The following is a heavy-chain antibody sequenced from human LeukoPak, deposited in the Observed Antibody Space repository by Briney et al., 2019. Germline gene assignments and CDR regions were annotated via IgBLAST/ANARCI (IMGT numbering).Heavy chain of an antibody. D-gene: IGHD5-24*01. Sequence: ASVKVSCKASGYTFTSYDINWVRQATGQGLEWMGWRNPNSGNTGYAQKFQGRVTMTRNTSISTAYMELSSLRSEDTAVYYCARGLFDGNNFRYYFDYWGQGTLVTVSS. CDR3: ARGLFDGNNFRYYFDY. CDR2: RNPNSGNT. J-gene: IGHJ4*02. V-gene: IGHV1-8*01. CDR1: GYTFTSYD.